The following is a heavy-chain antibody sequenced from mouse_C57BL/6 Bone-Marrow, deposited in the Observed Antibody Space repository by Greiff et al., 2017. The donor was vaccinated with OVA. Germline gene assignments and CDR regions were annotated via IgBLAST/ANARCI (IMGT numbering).Heavy chain of an antibody. D-gene: IGHD1-1*01. Sequence: DVQLQESGGGLVKPGGSLKLSCAASGFTFSSYAMSWVRQTPEKRLEWVATISAGGSYTYYPDNVKGRFTISRDNAKNNLYLQMSHLKSEDTAMYYCARTYYYGSLDYWGQGTTLTVSS. CDR1: GFTFSSYA. J-gene: IGHJ2*01. V-gene: IGHV5-4*01. CDR2: ISAGGSYT. CDR3: ARTYYYGSLDY.